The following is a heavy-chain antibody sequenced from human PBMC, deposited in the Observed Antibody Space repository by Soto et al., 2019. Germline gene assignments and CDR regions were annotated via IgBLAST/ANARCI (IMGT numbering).Heavy chain of an antibody. D-gene: IGHD3-16*01. CDR2: IYWNDDK. Sequence: QITLKESGPTLVKPTQTLTLTCTFSGFALSTSGVGVGWIRQSPGKALEWVALIYWNDDKRYRPSLKSRLTLNKDTSKDRVGLTMTNMYPVDTATYYCAHTLRSADYVSWYSDLWGRGTLVTVSS. CDR1: GFALSTSGVG. CDR3: AHTLRSADYVSWYSDL. V-gene: IGHV2-5*01. J-gene: IGHJ2*01.